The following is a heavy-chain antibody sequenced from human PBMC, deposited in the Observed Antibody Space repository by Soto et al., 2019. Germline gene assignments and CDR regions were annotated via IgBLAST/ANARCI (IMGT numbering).Heavy chain of an antibody. Sequence: QVQLQQWGAGLLKPSETLSLTCAVYGGSFSGYYWSWIRQPPGKGLEWIGEINHSGSTNYNPSLKSRVTISVDTSTNQFSLKLSSVTAADTAVYCCARGRRYNWNDGAFDIWGQGTMVTVSS. J-gene: IGHJ3*02. CDR2: INHSGST. V-gene: IGHV4-34*01. CDR1: GGSFSGYY. CDR3: ARGRRYNWNDGAFDI. D-gene: IGHD1-20*01.